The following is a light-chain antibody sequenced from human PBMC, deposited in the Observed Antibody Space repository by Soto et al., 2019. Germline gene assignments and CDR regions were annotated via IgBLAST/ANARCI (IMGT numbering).Light chain of an antibody. CDR3: QQRSHWTRT. CDR1: QSIGTY. Sequence: EIVLTQSPVTLSLSPGERATLSCRASQSIGTYLAWYQQKPDQAPRLLIYHASNRATGIPARFSGTGSGTDFTLTISSLEPEDFAVYYCQQRSHWTRTFGQGTKVEV. CDR2: HAS. V-gene: IGKV3-11*01. J-gene: IGKJ1*01.